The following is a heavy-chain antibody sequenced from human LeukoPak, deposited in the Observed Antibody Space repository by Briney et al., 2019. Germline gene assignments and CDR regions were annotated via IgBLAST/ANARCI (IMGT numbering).Heavy chain of an antibody. CDR1: GFTFSSYW. V-gene: IGHV3-74*01. D-gene: IGHD3-22*01. CDR3: VRNSYDSSGYYYS. J-gene: IGHJ4*02. CDR2: IISDGSNT. Sequence: GGSLRLSCAASGFTFSSYWMHWVRQAPGKGLVWVSRIISDGSNTTYADSVKGRFTISRDNAKNTLYLQMSSLRAEDTAVYYCVRNSYDSSGYYYSWGQGTLVTVSS.